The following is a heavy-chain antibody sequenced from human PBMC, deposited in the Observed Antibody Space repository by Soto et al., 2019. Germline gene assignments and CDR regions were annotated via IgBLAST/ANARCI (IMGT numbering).Heavy chain of an antibody. CDR3: AREKRYDSSGYAPDAFDI. D-gene: IGHD3-22*01. CDR1: GGSFSGYD. J-gene: IGHJ3*02. CDR2: INHSGST. V-gene: IGHV4-34*01. Sequence: SESLSLTCAVYGGSFSGYDGSWIRQPPGKGLEWIGEINHSGSTNYNPSLKSRVTISVDTSKNQFSLKLSSVTAADTAVYYCAREKRYDSSGYAPDAFDIWGQGTMVTVSS.